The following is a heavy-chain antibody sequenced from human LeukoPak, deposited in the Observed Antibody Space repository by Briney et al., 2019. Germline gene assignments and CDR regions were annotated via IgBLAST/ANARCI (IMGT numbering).Heavy chain of an antibody. CDR1: GFTFDDYA. Sequence: GGSLRLSRAASGFTFDDYAMHWVRQAPGKGLEWVSGISWNSGSIDYADSVKGRFTISRDNAKNSLYLQMNSLRAEDTALYYCAKGGGYDFWSGYYRYFDLWGRGTLLTVSS. V-gene: IGHV3-9*01. CDR3: AKGGGYDFWSGYYRYFDL. D-gene: IGHD3-3*01. CDR2: ISWNSGSI. J-gene: IGHJ2*01.